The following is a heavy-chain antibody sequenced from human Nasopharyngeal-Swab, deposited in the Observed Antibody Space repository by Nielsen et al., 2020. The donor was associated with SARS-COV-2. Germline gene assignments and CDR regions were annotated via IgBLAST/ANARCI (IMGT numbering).Heavy chain of an antibody. CDR1: GFTFSDYY. CDR3: AREYSGSYLGVDY. Sequence: GGSLRLSCAASGFTFSDYYMSWIRQAPGKGLEWVSYISSSSSYTNYADSVKGRFTISRDNAKSSLYLQMNSLRAEDTAVYYCAREYSGSYLGVDYWGQGTLVTVSS. D-gene: IGHD1-26*01. V-gene: IGHV3-11*06. J-gene: IGHJ4*02. CDR2: ISSSSSYT.